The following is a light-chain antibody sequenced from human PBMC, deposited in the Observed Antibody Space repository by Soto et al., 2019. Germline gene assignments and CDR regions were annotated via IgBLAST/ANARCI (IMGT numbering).Light chain of an antibody. CDR3: QQSYSKSIT. V-gene: IGKV1-39*01. J-gene: IGKJ5*01. Sequence: DIQMTQTPSTLSASVVERVTITCRAIQSISRWLAWYKQKPVKAPKLLXFAASSLQSGVPSRFRGSGSGTDFTLTISSLRPEDFATYYCQQSYSKSITFGQGTRLEI. CDR1: QSISRW. CDR2: AAS.